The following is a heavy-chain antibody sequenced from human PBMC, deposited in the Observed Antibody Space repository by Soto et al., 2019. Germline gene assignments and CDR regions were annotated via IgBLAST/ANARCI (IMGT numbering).Heavy chain of an antibody. J-gene: IGHJ6*02. CDR1: GFTFSSYS. Sequence: EVQLVESGGGLVKPGGSLRLSCAASGFTFSSYSMNWVRQAPGKGLEWVSSISSSSSYIYYADSVKGRFTISRDNAKNSLYLQMNSLRAEDTAVYYCARDADILYSSSWYPRYYYGMDVWGQGTTVTVSS. D-gene: IGHD6-13*01. V-gene: IGHV3-21*01. CDR2: ISSSSSYI. CDR3: ARDADILYSSSWYPRYYYGMDV.